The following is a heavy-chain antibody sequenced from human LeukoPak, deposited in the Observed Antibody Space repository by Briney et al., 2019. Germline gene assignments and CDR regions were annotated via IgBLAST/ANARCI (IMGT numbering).Heavy chain of an antibody. Sequence: PGGSLRLSCAGSGFTFSGYEMNWVRQAPGKGLEWISYICGRGSTTFFADSVKGRFTISRDDAKNLLYLQTNSLRAEDTAVYYCAKELDYYCSGNYVPGLPDYWGQGTLVTVSS. J-gene: IGHJ4*02. CDR2: ICGRGSTT. V-gene: IGHV3-48*03. CDR3: AKELDYYCSGNYVPGLPDY. D-gene: IGHD3-10*01. CDR1: GFTFSGYE.